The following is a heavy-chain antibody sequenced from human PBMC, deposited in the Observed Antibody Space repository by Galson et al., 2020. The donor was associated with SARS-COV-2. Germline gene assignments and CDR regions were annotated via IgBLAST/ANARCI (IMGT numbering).Heavy chain of an antibody. Sequence: SETLSLTCAVYGGSFSGYYWSWIRQPPGKGLEWIGEINHSGSTNYNPSLKSRVTISVDTSKNQFSLKLSSVTAADTAVYYCARGVVSPGYGSSWYYYYYYMDVWGKGTTVTVSS. CDR1: GGSFSGYY. CDR3: ARGVVSPGYGSSWYYYYYYMDV. CDR2: INHSGST. J-gene: IGHJ6*03. D-gene: IGHD6-13*01. V-gene: IGHV4-34*01.